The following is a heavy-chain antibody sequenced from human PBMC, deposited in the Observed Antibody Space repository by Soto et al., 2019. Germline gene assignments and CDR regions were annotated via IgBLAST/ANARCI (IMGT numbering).Heavy chain of an antibody. V-gene: IGHV6-1*01. CDR2: TYYRSKWYN. Sequence: PSQTLSLTCAISGDSVSSNSAAWNWIRQSPSRGLEWLGRTYYRSKWYNDYAVSVKSRITINPDTSKNQFSLQLNSVTPEDTAVYYCAREVPLYSSCCSPPEYYYYCMLVSGQAT. J-gene: IGHJ6*02. CDR3: AREVPLYSSCCSPPEYYYYCMLV. D-gene: IGHD6-19*01. CDR1: GDSVSSNSAA.